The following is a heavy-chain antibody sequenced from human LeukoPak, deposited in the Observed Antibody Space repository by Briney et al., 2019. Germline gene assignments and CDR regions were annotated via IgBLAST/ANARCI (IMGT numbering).Heavy chain of an antibody. Sequence: ASVKVSCKVSGYTLTELFMHWVRHAPGKGLEWRGGFDPEDGETIYAQKFQGRVTMTKDTSTDTAYMELSSLRSDDTAVYYCATGSKVVPAAMDYWGQGTLVTVSS. V-gene: IGHV1-24*01. CDR3: ATGSKVVPAAMDY. J-gene: IGHJ4*02. D-gene: IGHD2-2*01. CDR1: GYTLTELF. CDR2: FDPEDGET.